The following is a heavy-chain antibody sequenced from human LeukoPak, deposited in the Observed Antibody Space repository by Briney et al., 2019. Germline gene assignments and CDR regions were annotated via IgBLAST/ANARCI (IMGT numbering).Heavy chain of an antibody. CDR1: GGSLSCYY. D-gene: IGHD3-3*01. V-gene: IGHV4-59*01. Sequence: SETLSLTCTVSGGSLSCYYGSCLRPPPGKGLEWIGYIYYSGSTNYTPPPKSRVTISVDSSKNQFSPKLSSVTAADTAVLCCAGKYSDFWSGYSGGEYNGMDVGRQGTTVTVSS. J-gene: IGHJ6*01. CDR2: IYYSGST. CDR3: AGKYSDFWSGYSGGEYNGMDV.